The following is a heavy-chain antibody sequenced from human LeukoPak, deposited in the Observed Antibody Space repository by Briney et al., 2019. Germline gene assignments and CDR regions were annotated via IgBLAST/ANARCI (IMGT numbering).Heavy chain of an antibody. CDR2: ISTDGSTT. J-gene: IGHJ4*02. V-gene: IGHV3-74*01. Sequence: GGSLRLSCAASGFTFSSYWMHWVRQAPGKGLVWVSRISTDGSTTTYADSVKGRFTISRDNAKNTLYLQMNSLRVEDTAVYYCARGRPHGNDYWGQGTLVTVSS. CDR1: GFTFSSYW. D-gene: IGHD4-23*01. CDR3: ARGRPHGNDY.